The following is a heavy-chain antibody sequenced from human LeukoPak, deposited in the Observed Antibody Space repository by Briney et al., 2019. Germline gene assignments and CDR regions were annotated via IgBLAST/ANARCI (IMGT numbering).Heavy chain of an antibody. D-gene: IGHD2-15*01. CDR2: ISYSGDT. Sequence: SETLSLTCTVSGGSLSSRVYYWGWTRQPPGKGLEWFATISYSGDTYYNPSLKTQVTVSIDTSKNQFSLKLSSVTAADTAVYFCVSVHCSGNFCFGDSWGRGTLVIVSS. CDR3: VSVHCSGNFCFGDS. CDR1: GGSLSSRVYY. V-gene: IGHV4-39*01. J-gene: IGHJ4*02.